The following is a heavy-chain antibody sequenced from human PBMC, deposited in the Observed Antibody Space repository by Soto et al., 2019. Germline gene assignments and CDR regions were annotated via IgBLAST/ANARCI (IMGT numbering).Heavy chain of an antibody. CDR3: AREGKEYCTNGVCYDY. D-gene: IGHD2-8*01. Sequence: GESLRLSCAASGFTFDDYGMSWVRQAPGKGLEWVSGINWNGGSTGYADSVKGRFTISRDNAKNSLYLQMNSLRAEDTALYHCAREGKEYCTNGVCYDYWGQGTLVTVSS. V-gene: IGHV3-20*01. J-gene: IGHJ4*02. CDR2: INWNGGST. CDR1: GFTFDDYG.